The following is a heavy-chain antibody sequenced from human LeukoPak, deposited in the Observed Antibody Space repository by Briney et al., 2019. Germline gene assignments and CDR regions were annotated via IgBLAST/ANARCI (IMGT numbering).Heavy chain of an antibody. CDR3: AKGGGYEAQYYYYYLDV. CDR2: ISYSGGST. D-gene: IGHD5-12*01. Sequence: GGSLRLSCAASGFTFSNYAMGWVRQAPGKGLEWVSTISYSGGSTYYVDSVKGRFTISRDNSKNTLYLQMKSLRAEDTAVYYCAKGGGYEAQYYYYYLDVWGKGTTVTISS. J-gene: IGHJ6*03. CDR1: GFTFSNYA. V-gene: IGHV3-23*01.